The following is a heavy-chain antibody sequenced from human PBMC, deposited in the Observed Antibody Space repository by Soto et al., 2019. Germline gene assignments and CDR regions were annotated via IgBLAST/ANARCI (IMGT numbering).Heavy chain of an antibody. D-gene: IGHD2-21*02. Sequence: GASVKVSCKASGGTFSSYTISWVRQAPGQGLEWMGRIIPILGIANYAQKFQGRVTITADKSTSTAYMELSSLRSEDTAVYYCASQYCGDYCSADYWGQGTLVTVSS. CDR1: GGTFSSYT. CDR3: ASQYCGDYCSADY. J-gene: IGHJ4*02. CDR2: IIPILGIA. V-gene: IGHV1-69*02.